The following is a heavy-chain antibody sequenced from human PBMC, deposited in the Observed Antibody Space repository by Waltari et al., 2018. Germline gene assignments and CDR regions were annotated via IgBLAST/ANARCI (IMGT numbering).Heavy chain of an antibody. CDR1: GGPISSYY. J-gene: IGHJ3*02. D-gene: IGHD3-3*01. CDR3: ARVGSGYDFWSGYYFKSAFDI. CDR2: IYYSGST. V-gene: IGHV4-59*01. Sequence: QVQLQESGPGLVKTSEALSLTCTVSGGPISSYYGSWIGQPPGTGMEWLGYIYYSGSTNYNPSLKSRVTISVDTSKNQFSLKLSSVTAADTAVYYCARVGSGYDFWSGYYFKSAFDIWGQGTMVTVSS.